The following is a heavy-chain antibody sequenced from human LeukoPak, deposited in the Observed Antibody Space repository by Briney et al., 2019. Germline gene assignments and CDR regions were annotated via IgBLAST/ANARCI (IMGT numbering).Heavy chain of an antibody. CDR2: IKQDGSEK. CDR1: GFTFSSYW. D-gene: IGHD5-18*01. V-gene: IGHV3-7*01. Sequence: GGSLRLSCAASGFTFSSYWMSWVRQAPGKGLEWVANIKQDGSEKYYVDSVKGRFTISRDNAKNTLYRQMNTLRADDTAVYFCARTSYSYGPFLYWGQGTLVTVSS. J-gene: IGHJ4*02. CDR3: ARTSYSYGPFLY.